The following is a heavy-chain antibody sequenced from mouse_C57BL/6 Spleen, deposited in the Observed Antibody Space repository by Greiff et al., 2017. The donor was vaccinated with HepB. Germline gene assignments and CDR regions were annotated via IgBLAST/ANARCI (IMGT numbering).Heavy chain of an antibody. Sequence: QVTLKVCGPGILQSSQTLSLTCSFSGFSLSTSGMGVSWIRQPSGKGLEWLAHIYWDDDKRYNPSLKSRLTISKDTSRNQVFLKITSVDTADTATDYCAREGEYGNYLYAMDYWGQGTSVTVSS. D-gene: IGHD2-10*02. V-gene: IGHV8-12*01. J-gene: IGHJ4*01. CDR1: GFSLSTSGMG. CDR2: IYWDDDK. CDR3: AREGEYGNYLYAMDY.